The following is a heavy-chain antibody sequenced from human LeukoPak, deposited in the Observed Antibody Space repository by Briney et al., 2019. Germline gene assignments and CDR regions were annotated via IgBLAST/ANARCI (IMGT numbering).Heavy chain of an antibody. CDR2: IHYSGST. Sequence: SETLSLTCTVSGGSISSGSYYWNWIRQPPGKGLEWIGYIHYSGSTFYKSSLKSRVTISKDTSNNQFSLKLRSVIAADTAVYYCARVQGELRQGDGFDIWGQGTMVTVSS. J-gene: IGHJ3*02. CDR3: ARVQGELRQGDGFDI. V-gene: IGHV4-61*01. D-gene: IGHD1-26*01. CDR1: GGSISSGSYY.